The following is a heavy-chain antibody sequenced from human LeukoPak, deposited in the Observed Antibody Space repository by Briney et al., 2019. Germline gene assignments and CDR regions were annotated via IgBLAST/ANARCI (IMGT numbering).Heavy chain of an antibody. Sequence: GGSLRLSCSASGFSFSSYSMTWVRQAPGKGLEWVSCISSSSTYIYFADSVKGRFTISRDNSKNSLYLQMNSLRAEDTAVYFCVRDFYLDYDVLTGYYDQWGRGTLVTVSS. CDR3: VRDFYLDYDVLTGYYDQ. CDR1: GFSFSSYS. J-gene: IGHJ4*02. CDR2: ISSSSTYI. D-gene: IGHD3-9*01. V-gene: IGHV3-21*01.